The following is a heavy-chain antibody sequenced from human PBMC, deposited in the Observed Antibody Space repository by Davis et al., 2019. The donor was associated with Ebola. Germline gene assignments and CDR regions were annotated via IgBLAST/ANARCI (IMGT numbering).Heavy chain of an antibody. CDR2: IYSGGST. V-gene: IGHV3-53*01. Sequence: GESLKISCAASGFTVSSNYMSWVRQAPGKGLEWVSVIYSGGSTYYADSVKGRFTISRDNSKNTLYLQMNSLRAEDTAVYYCAKDAGSLYYDFWSGYYDYWGQGTLVTVSS. D-gene: IGHD3-3*01. CDR1: GFTVSSNY. J-gene: IGHJ4*02. CDR3: AKDAGSLYYDFWSGYYDY.